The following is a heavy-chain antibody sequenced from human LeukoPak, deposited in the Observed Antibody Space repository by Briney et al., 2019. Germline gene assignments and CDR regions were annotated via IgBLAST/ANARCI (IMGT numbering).Heavy chain of an antibody. J-gene: IGHJ3*02. Sequence: SSETLSLTCTVSGGSISSYYWSWIRQPPGKGLEWIGYIYYSGSTNYNPSLKGRVTISVDTSKNQFSLKLSSVTAADTAVYYCASNWNDDAFDIWGQGTMVTVSS. CDR2: IYYSGST. CDR1: GGSISSYY. D-gene: IGHD1-20*01. CDR3: ASNWNDDAFDI. V-gene: IGHV4-59*01.